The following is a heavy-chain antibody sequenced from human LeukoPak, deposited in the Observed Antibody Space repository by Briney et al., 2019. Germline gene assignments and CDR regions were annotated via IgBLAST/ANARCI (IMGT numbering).Heavy chain of an antibody. CDR2: INTNTGNP. Sequence: ASVKVSCKASGYTFTSYAMNWVRQAPGQGLEWMGWINTNTGNPTYAQGFTGRFVFSLDTSVSTAYLQISGLKAEDTAVYYCARDYLDYSSGYPEGDAFDIWGQGTMVTVSS. V-gene: IGHV7-4-1*02. CDR3: ARDYLDYSSGYPEGDAFDI. CDR1: GYTFTSYA. D-gene: IGHD3-22*01. J-gene: IGHJ3*02.